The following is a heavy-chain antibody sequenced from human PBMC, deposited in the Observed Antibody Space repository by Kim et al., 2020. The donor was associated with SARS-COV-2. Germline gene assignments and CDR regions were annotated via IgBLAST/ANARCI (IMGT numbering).Heavy chain of an antibody. V-gene: IGHV4-34*01. D-gene: IGHD3-10*01. J-gene: IGHJ6*02. CDR2: INHSGST. Sequence: SETLSLTCAVYGGSFSGYYWSWIRQPPGKGLEWIGEINHSGSTNYNPSLKSRVTISVDTSKNQFSLKLSSVTAADTAVYYCARARITMVRGVIITHYYYYGMDVWGQGTTLTVSS. CDR1: GGSFSGYY. CDR3: ARARITMVRGVIITHYYYYGMDV.